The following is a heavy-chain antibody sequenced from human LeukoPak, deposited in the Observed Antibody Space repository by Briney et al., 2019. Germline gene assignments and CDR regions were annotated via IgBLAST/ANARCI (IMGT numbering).Heavy chain of an antibody. CDR1: DDSFSTHY. CDR3: AREVSHRAPENWFDP. J-gene: IGHJ5*02. CDR2: ISYTGST. Sequence: SETLSLTCTVSDDSFSTHYWTWIRQPPGKGLEWNGYISYTGSTNYNPSLKSRVTISVDTSKNQFSLKLSSVTAADTAVYYCAREVSHRAPENWFDPWGQGTLVTVSS. V-gene: IGHV4-59*11. D-gene: IGHD6-6*01.